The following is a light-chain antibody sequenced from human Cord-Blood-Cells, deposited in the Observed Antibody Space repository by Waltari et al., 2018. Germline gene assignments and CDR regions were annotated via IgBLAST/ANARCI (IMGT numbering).Light chain of an antibody. J-gene: IGKJ4*01. CDR3: QQYYSFPLT. CDR1: QGISSY. CDR2: AAS. Sequence: VIWMTQSPSLLSASTGGRVTSSCRVSQGISSYLAWYQQNPGKAPELLIYAASTLQSGVPSRFSGSGSGTDFTLTISCLQSEDFATYYCQQYYSFPLTFGGGTKVEIK. V-gene: IGKV1D-8*01.